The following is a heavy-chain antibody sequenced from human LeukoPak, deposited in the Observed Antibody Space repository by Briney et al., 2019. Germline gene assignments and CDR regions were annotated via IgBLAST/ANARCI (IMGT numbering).Heavy chain of an antibody. V-gene: IGHV1-2*02. CDR3: AINPDSSGGGSDWYFGL. CDR2: INPNSGGT. J-gene: IGHJ2*01. Sequence: ASVKVSCKASGYTFTGYYMHWVRQAPGQGLEWMGWINPNSGGTNYAQNFQGRVTMTRDTSINTAYMELSRLRSDDTAVYYCAINPDSSGGGSDWYFGLWGRGTLVTVSS. CDR1: GYTFTGYY. D-gene: IGHD3-22*01.